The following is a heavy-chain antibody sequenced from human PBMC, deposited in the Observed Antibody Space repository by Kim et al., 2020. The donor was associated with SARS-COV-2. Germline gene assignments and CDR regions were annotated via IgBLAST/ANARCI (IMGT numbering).Heavy chain of an antibody. V-gene: IGHV3-74*01. CDR1: GFTFSGYA. CDR2: VNSNSSST. Sequence: GGSLRLSCVASGFTFSGYAMHWVRQAPGKGLVWVSRVNSNSSSTSYADSVKGRFTISRDNARNTLYLQMNSLRAEDTAVYYCASGSTGYVWDKFDYWGQGTLVTVSS. CDR3: ASGSTGYVWDKFDY. D-gene: IGHD3-16*01. J-gene: IGHJ4*02.